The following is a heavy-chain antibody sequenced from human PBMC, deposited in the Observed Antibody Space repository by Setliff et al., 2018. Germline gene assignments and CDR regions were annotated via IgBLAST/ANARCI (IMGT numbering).Heavy chain of an antibody. Sequence: KTGGSLRLSCAASTFTLGTYSMHWVRQAPGKGLAWVSSISPYSDYIYYADSVKGRFTISRDNAKNSLYLQMNSLGAEDTAVYFCAREKNTIVSGSGYHYYLDVWGTGTAVTVSS. CDR2: ISPYSDYI. CDR1: TFTLGTYS. J-gene: IGHJ6*03. D-gene: IGHD1-26*01. CDR3: AREKNTIVSGSGYHYYLDV. V-gene: IGHV3-21*06.